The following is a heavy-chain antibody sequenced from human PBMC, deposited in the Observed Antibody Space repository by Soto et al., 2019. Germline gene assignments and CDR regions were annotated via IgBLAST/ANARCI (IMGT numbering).Heavy chain of an antibody. CDR1: GYTFTSYG. J-gene: IGHJ4*02. Sequence: ASVKVSCKASGYTFTSYGISWVRQAPGQGLEWMGWISAYNGNTNYAQKLQGRVTMTTDTSTSTAYMELRSLRSDDTAVYYCARLRLEWLSSRILYYFDYWGQGTLVTVSS. CDR2: ISAYNGNT. D-gene: IGHD3-3*01. CDR3: ARLRLEWLSSRILYYFDY. V-gene: IGHV1-18*01.